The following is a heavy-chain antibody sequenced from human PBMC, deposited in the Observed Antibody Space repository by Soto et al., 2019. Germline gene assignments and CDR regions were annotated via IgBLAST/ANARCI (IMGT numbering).Heavy chain of an antibody. V-gene: IGHV3-30*18. Sequence: GGSLRLSCVASGLTFGSYGMHWVRQAPGKGLEWVAVISDDGTNKYYTDSVKGRFTISRDNSKKTLWLQMNFLRAEDTAVYYCAQVPRYTVTPPDDYWGQGTLVTVSS. J-gene: IGHJ4*02. CDR3: AQVPRYTVTPPDDY. CDR1: GLTFGSYG. CDR2: ISDDGTNK. D-gene: IGHD4-17*01.